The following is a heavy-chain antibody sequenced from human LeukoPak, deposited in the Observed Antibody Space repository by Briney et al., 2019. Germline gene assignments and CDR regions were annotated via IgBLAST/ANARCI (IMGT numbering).Heavy chain of an antibody. CDR1: GGSISSYY. Sequence: PSETLSLTCTVSGGSISSYYWSWIRQPPGKGLEWIGYIYYSGSTNYNPSLKSRVTMSVDTSKNQFSLKLSSVTAADTAVYYCATSFRTVTTLSAFDIWGQGTMVTVSS. D-gene: IGHD4-17*01. J-gene: IGHJ3*02. CDR2: IYYSGST. CDR3: ATSFRTVTTLSAFDI. V-gene: IGHV4-59*12.